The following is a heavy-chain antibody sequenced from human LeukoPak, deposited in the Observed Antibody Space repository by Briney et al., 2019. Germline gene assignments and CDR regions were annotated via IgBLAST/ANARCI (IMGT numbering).Heavy chain of an antibody. J-gene: IGHJ4*02. CDR3: ASFLERHYDGRYYFDY. D-gene: IGHD1-1*01. Sequence: SQTLSLTCTVSGGTISSGGYYWSWIRQPPGKGLEWIGYIYHSGSTYYNPSLKSRVTISVDRSKNQFSLKLSSVTAADTAVYYCASFLERHYDGRYYFDYWGQGTLVTVSS. CDR2: IYHSGST. CDR1: GGTISSGGYY. V-gene: IGHV4-30-2*01.